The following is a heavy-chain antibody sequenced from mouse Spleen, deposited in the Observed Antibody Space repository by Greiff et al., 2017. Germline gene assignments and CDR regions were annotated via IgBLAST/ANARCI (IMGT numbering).Heavy chain of an antibody. CDR1: GFSLTGYG. CDR2: IWGDGST. D-gene: IGHD2-1*01. Sequence: VQLQQSGPGLVAPSQSLSITCTVSGFSLTGYGVNWVRQPPGKGLEWLGMIWGDGSTDYNSALKSRLSISKDNSKSQVFLKMNSLQTDDTARYYCARDGDYGNYHHYAMDYWGQGTSVTVSS. CDR3: ARDGDYGNYHHYAMDY. V-gene: IGHV2-6-7*01. J-gene: IGHJ4*01.